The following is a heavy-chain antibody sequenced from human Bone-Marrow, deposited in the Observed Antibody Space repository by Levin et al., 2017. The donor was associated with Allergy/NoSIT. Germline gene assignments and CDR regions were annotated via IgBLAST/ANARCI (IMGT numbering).Heavy chain of an antibody. J-gene: IGHJ6*02. CDR2: ISGNDPST. CDR1: GFAFSTSA. CDR3: AKVESSSDYGMDV. D-gene: IGHD3-3*01. V-gene: IGHV3-23*01. Sequence: PGESLKISCSASGFAFSTSAMSWVRQAPGKGLEWVSCISGNDPSTYYADFVKGRFTISRDNSKNTLYLQLNSLTVEDTALYYCAKVESSSDYGMDVWGQGTTVTVSS.